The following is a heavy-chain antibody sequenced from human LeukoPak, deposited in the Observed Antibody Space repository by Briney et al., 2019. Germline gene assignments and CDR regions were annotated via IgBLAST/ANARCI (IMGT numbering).Heavy chain of an antibody. CDR1: GFTFDDYG. J-gene: IGHJ4*02. CDR3: AREGIAARPRPFDC. CDR2: INWNGGST. Sequence: GGSLRLSCAASGFTFDDYGMIWVRQAPGKGPEWVSGINWNGGSTGYADSVKGRFTISRDNAKNSLYLQMNSLRAEDTALYYCAREGIAARPRPFDCWGQGTLVTVSS. D-gene: IGHD6-6*01. V-gene: IGHV3-20*04.